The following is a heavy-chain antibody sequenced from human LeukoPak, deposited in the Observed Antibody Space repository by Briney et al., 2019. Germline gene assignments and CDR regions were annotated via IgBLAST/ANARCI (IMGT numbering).Heavy chain of an antibody. CDR2: ISSSSSYI. Sequence: GGSLRLSCAASGFTFSSYSMNWVRQAPGKGLEWVSSISSSSSYIYYADSVKGRFTISRDNAKNSLYLQTNSLRAEDTAVYYCARADRLGAALLASFDYWGQGTLVTVSS. D-gene: IGHD3-16*01. V-gene: IGHV3-21*01. CDR3: ARADRLGAALLASFDY. J-gene: IGHJ4*02. CDR1: GFTFSSYS.